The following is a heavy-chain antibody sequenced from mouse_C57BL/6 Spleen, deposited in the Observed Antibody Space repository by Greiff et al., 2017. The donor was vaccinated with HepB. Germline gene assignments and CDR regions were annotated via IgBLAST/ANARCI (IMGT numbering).Heavy chain of an antibody. V-gene: IGHV1-74*01. CDR3: AIGYYYGSSYDYAMDY. J-gene: IGHJ4*01. D-gene: IGHD1-1*01. CDR2: IHPSDSDT. Sequence: QVQLQQPGAELVKPGASVKVSCKASGYTFTSYWMHWVRQRPGQGLEWIGRIHPSDSDTNYNQKFKGKATLTVDKTSSTAYMQLISLTSEDSAVYYCAIGYYYGSSYDYAMDYWGQGTSVTVSS. CDR1: GYTFTSYW.